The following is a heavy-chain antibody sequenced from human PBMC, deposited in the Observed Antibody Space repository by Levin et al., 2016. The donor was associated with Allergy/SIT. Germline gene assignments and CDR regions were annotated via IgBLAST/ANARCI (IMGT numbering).Heavy chain of an antibody. J-gene: IGHJ4*02. CDR3: ARDRFRGYSGYDPFDY. Sequence: WVRQAPGQGLEWMGGIIPIFGTANYAQKFQGRVTITADKSTSTAYMELSSLRSEDTAVYYCARDRFRGYSGYDPFDYWGQGTLVTVSS. D-gene: IGHD5-12*01. V-gene: IGHV1-69*06. CDR2: IIPIFGTA.